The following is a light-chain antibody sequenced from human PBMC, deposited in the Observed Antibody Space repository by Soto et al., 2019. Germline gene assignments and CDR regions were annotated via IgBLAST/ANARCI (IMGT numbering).Light chain of an antibody. Sequence: EIVLTQSPGTLSLSPGERATLSCRTRQSISNYLAWYQHKRGQAPRLLIYGESNRATGIPDRFSGSGSGTDFTLTISRLEPEDFAVYYCQHYGTSPPYTFGQGTKLEIK. V-gene: IGKV3-20*01. J-gene: IGKJ2*01. CDR2: GES. CDR3: QHYGTSPPYT. CDR1: QSISNY.